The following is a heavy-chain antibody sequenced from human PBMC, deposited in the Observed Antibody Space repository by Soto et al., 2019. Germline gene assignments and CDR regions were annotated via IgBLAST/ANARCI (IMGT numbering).Heavy chain of an antibody. J-gene: IGHJ5*02. Sequence: QVQLQESGPGLVKPSETLPLTCTVSGGSISSYYCNWIRQSPGKGLEWIGYISYSGSTNYNPSLKSRVTISIDTSKNQFSLRLSSVTAEDTAVYYCATWRVDSGTYYVASWRQGTLVAVSS. V-gene: IGHV4-59*01. D-gene: IGHD1-26*01. CDR1: GGSISSYY. CDR2: ISYSGST. CDR3: ATWRVDSGTYYVAS.